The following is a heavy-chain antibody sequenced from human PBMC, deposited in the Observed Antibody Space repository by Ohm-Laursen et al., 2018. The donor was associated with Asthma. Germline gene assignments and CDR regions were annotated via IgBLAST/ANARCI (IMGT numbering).Heavy chain of an antibody. D-gene: IGHD4-11*01. Sequence: SLRLSCAASGFTFSLYAINWVRQAPGKGLEWVSYISSDDVTIYYADSVKGRFTISRDNAKHSLYLQMTSLRVEDTAVYYCAKFGRDYRSHGMDVWGQGTTVTVSS. CDR2: ISSDDVTI. CDR3: AKFGRDYRSHGMDV. CDR1: GFTFSLYA. J-gene: IGHJ6*02. V-gene: IGHV3-48*01.